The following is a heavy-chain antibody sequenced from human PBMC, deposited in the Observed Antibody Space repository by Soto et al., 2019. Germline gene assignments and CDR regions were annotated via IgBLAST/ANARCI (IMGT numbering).Heavy chain of an antibody. D-gene: IGHD1-26*01. CDR1: GGSFSGYY. CDR3: ARGHGGSDYAAVQH. J-gene: IGHJ1*01. CDR2: INHSGST. V-gene: IGHV4-34*01. Sequence: QVQLHQWGAGLLKPSETLSLTCAVYGGSFSGYYWIWIRQPPGKGLEWIGEINHSGSTNYNPPLKSRVTISVDTSKNPFSLKLSSVTAADTAVYYGARGHGGSDYAAVQHWGKVTLVTVAS.